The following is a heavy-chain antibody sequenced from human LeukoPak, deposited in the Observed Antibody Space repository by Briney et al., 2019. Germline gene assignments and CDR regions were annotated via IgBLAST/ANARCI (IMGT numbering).Heavy chain of an antibody. CDR3: AKDLRYYDNSGYPDAFDI. V-gene: IGHV3-23*01. D-gene: IGHD3-22*01. CDR1: GFTFSSYA. CDR2: ISGSGVNT. J-gene: IGHJ3*02. Sequence: GGSLRLSCAASGFTFSSYAMSWVRQAPGKGLAWVSAISGSGVNTFYADSVKGRFTISRGNSKNTLYLQMSSLRAEDTAVYYCAKDLRYYDNSGYPDAFDIWGQGTMVTVSS.